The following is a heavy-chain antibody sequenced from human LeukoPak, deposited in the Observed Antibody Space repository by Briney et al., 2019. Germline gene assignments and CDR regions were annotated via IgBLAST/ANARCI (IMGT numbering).Heavy chain of an antibody. V-gene: IGHV1-69*19. CDR2: IIPIFGTA. CDR3: ARHTKPYSSSAERPFDY. Sequence: SVKVSCKASGGTFSSYAISWVRQAPGQGLEWMGGIIPIFGTANYAQKFQGRVTITAGESTSTAYMELGSLRSEDTAVYYCARHTKPYSSSAERPFDYWGQGTLVTVSS. CDR1: GGTFSSYA. D-gene: IGHD6-6*01. J-gene: IGHJ4*02.